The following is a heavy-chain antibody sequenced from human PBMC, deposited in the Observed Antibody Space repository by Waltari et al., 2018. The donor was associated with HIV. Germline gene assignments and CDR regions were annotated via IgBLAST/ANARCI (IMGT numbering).Heavy chain of an antibody. D-gene: IGHD1-1*01. J-gene: IGHJ5*02. Sequence: QAQLVQSGAAVKKPGASVRISCKASGYNFPNYDINWVRQAPGQGLEWMGRVSSRSGKVLYGHKFQDRVNLTRDTYTNTAYLELRNLTSDDTALYLCARGGEFCPGPSCYRLDPWGQGTQVIVSS. CDR2: VSSRSGKV. CDR3: ARGGEFCPGPSCYRLDP. V-gene: IGHV1-8*01. CDR1: GYNFPNYD.